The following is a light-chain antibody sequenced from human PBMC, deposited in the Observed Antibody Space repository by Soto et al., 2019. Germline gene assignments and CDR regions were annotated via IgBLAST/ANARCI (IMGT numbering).Light chain of an antibody. CDR3: SSYTSISTDV. CDR2: DVS. V-gene: IGLV2-14*03. Sequence: QSVLTQPASVSGSPGQSITISCTGTSSDVGYYNYVSWYQQHPGKAPRLMIYDVSHRPSGVSDRFSASKSGNTASLTISGLLAEDEADYYCSSYTSISTDVFGTGTKVTVL. J-gene: IGLJ1*01. CDR1: SSDVGYYNY.